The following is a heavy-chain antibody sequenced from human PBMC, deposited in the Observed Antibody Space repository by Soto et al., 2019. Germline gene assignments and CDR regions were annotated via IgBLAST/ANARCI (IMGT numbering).Heavy chain of an antibody. D-gene: IGHD3-22*01. CDR3: ARDRGYADYTYYYRMDV. J-gene: IGHJ6*02. Sequence: QVQLQESGPGLVKPSETLSLTCSVSGGSINSYYWTWIRQPAGKGLEWIGRMYPSGSTNYNPSLKSRVILSVDTSKNQFSLKLTSVTAAATAVYYCARDRGYADYTYYYRMDVWGQGTTVTVSS. CDR2: MYPSGST. V-gene: IGHV4-4*07. CDR1: GGSINSYY.